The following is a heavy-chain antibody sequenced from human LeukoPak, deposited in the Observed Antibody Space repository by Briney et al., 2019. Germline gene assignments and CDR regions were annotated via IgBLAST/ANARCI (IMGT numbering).Heavy chain of an antibody. CDR1: GGSISSSSYY. J-gene: IGHJ6*02. V-gene: IGHV4-39*01. Sequence: PSETLSLTCTVSGGSISSSSYYWGWVRQPPGKGLEWIGSIYYSGDTYYTPSLKGRVTISVDTSKIQFSLKLSSVTAADTAVYYCARARYGSGRPYYGMDVWGQGTTVTVS. D-gene: IGHD3-10*01. CDR3: ARARYGSGRPYYGMDV. CDR2: IYYSGDT.